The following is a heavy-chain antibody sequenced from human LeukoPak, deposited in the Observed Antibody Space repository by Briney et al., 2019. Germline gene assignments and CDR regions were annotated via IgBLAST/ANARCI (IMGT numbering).Heavy chain of an antibody. Sequence: GGSLRLSCAASGFTFDDYGMSWVRQVPGKGLEWVSGINWNGLSTGYADSVKGRFTISRDNSKNTLFLQMNSLRAEDTAVYYWGKKKSMVRELDYGGQETLVTVSS. CDR1: GFTFDDYG. CDR2: INWNGLST. V-gene: IGHV3-20*04. D-gene: IGHD3-10*01. CDR3: GKKKSMVRELDY. J-gene: IGHJ4*02.